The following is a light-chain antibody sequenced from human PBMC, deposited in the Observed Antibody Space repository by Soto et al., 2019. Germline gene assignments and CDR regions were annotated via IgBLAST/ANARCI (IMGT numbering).Light chain of an antibody. J-gene: IGLJ2*01. Sequence: QLVLAQPPSASGSPGQSVTISCTGTSSDIGAYNYVSWYQQYPGKAPKLIIYDVNQRPSGVPDRFSGSKSGNTASLTVSGLQAEDEAVYYCNSFAGGAHVVFGGGTKLTVL. CDR1: SSDIGAYNY. CDR2: DVN. CDR3: NSFAGGAHVV. V-gene: IGLV2-8*01.